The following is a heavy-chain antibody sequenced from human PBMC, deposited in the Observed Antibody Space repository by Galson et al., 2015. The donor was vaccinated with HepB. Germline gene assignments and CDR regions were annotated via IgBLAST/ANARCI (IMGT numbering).Heavy chain of an antibody. CDR2: IKNHATSEAP. D-gene: IGHD3-10*01. CDR3: ATWAHLWFGDLFGKIFDV. J-gene: IGHJ3*01. CDR1: GFHLSGAW. V-gene: IGHV3-15*05. Sequence: SLRLSCAASGFHLSGAWMQWVRQTPGKGLEWVGLIKNHATSEAPQYAAPVKGRFVISRDDSANMLHLQMNSLRMEDAGVYYCATWAHLWFGDLFGKIFDVWGQGTLVTVSS.